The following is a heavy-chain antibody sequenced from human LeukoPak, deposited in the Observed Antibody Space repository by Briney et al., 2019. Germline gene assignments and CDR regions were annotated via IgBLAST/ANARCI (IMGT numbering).Heavy chain of an antibody. Sequence: ASVKVSCKASGGTFSSYAISWVRQAPGQGLEWMGWINPNSGGTNYAPKFQGRVTMTRDTSISTAYMELSRLRSDDTAVYYCARDVAVTTSDYYYGMDVWGQGTTVTVSS. CDR2: INPNSGGT. CDR1: GGTFSSYA. CDR3: ARDVAVTTSDYYYGMDV. D-gene: IGHD2-21*02. V-gene: IGHV1-2*02. J-gene: IGHJ6*02.